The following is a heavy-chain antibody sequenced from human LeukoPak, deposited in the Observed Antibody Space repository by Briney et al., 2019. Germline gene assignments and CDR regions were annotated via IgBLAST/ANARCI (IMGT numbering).Heavy chain of an antibody. CDR3: ARVQGSSGPGIFEY. J-gene: IGHJ4*02. CDR2: INQDGSEK. Sequence: GGSLRLSCAASGFTFSTYFMHWVRQAPGKGLEWVANINQDGSEKYYVDSVRGRFTISRDNARSSLYLQMNSLRVEDTAVYYCARVQGSSGPGIFEYWGQGTLVPVSS. CDR1: GFTFSTYF. V-gene: IGHV3-7*01. D-gene: IGHD6-19*01.